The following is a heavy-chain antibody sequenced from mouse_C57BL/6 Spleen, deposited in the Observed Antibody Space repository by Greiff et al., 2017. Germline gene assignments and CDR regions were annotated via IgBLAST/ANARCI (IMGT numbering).Heavy chain of an antibody. Sequence: QVQLQQPGTELVKPGASVKLSCKASGYTFTSYWMHWVQQRPGQGLEWIGNINPSNGGTNYNEMFKSKATLTVDKSSSTAYMLLSSLTSEDAAVYYCARSGTTVVANVDDWGKGTTLTVSS. CDR3: ARSGTTVVANVDD. J-gene: IGHJ2*01. D-gene: IGHD1-1*01. CDR2: INPSNGGT. CDR1: GYTFTSYW. V-gene: IGHV1-53*01.